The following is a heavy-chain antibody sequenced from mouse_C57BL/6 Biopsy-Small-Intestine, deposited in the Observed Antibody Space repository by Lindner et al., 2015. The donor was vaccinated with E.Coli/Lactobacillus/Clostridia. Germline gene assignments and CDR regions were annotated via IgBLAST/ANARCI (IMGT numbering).Heavy chain of an antibody. D-gene: IGHD2-12*01. Sequence: VQLQESGPELVKPGASVKISCKASGYSFTGYYMHWVKQSPEKSLEWIGEINPTTGTSTYNQKFKAKATLTVDKSSSTAYMQLKSLTSEDSAVYYCAREGNYYSYAFAYWGQGTLVTVSA. CDR2: INPTTGTS. J-gene: IGHJ3*01. V-gene: IGHV1-42*01. CDR3: AREGNYYSYAFAY. CDR1: GYSFTGYY.